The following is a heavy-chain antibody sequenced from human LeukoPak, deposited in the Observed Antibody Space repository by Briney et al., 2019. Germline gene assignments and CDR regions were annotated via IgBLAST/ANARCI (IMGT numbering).Heavy chain of an antibody. D-gene: IGHD1-26*01. J-gene: IGHJ4*02. CDR1: GLTLSNYW. CDR2: IKQDGSEK. Sequence: GGSLRLSCTASGLTLSNYWMIWVRQAPGKGLQWVAKIKQDGSEKYYVDSVKGRFTISRDNAENSLYLQMNSLRVEDTAVYYCTARSSGNPYFWGQGTLVTVSS. CDR3: TARSSGNPYF. V-gene: IGHV3-7*03.